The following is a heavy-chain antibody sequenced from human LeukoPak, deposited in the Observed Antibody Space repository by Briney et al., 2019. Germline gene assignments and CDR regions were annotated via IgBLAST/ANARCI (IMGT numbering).Heavy chain of an antibody. V-gene: IGHV4-31*03. CDR2: IYYSGST. D-gene: IGHD6-19*01. Sequence: TSETLSLTCTVSGGSISSGGYYWSWLRQHPGQGLEWIGYIYYSGSTYYNPSLKSRVTISVDTSKNQFSLKLSSVTAADTAVYYCARDRSSGWYHFDYWGQGTLVTVSS. CDR1: GGSISSGGYY. CDR3: ARDRSSGWYHFDY. J-gene: IGHJ4*02.